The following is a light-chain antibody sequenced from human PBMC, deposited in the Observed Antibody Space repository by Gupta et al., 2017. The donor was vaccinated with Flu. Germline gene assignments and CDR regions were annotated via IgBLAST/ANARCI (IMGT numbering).Light chain of an antibody. CDR1: RTDIGTYNY. V-gene: IGLV2-14*04. CDR2: DVN. Sequence: GQSITISCTGSRTDIGTYNYVSWIQQRPGKAPKLMIYDVNNRPSGTSARFTGSKSGNTASLTISGLQAEDEAAYYCGSYTTSSTVIFGGGT. J-gene: IGLJ2*01. CDR3: GSYTTSSTVI.